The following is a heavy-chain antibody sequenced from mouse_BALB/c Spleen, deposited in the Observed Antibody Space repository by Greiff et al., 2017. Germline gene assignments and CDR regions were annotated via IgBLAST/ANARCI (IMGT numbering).Heavy chain of an antibody. V-gene: IGHV7-3*02. CDR3: ASLNCNHYFDY. CDR1: GFTFTDYY. Sequence: EVKLMESGGGLVQPGGSLRLSCATSGFTFTDYYMSWVRQPPGKALEWLGFIRNKANGYTTEYSASVKGRFTISRDNSQSILYLQMNTRRAEDSATYYCASLNCNHYFDYWGQGTTLTVSS. CDR2: IRNKANGYTT. D-gene: IGHD4-1*02. J-gene: IGHJ2*01.